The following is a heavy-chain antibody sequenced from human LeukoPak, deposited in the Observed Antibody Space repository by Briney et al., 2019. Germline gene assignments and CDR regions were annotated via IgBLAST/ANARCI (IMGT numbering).Heavy chain of an antibody. CDR3: ARTGRGLLYPNYFDY. V-gene: IGHV1-18*01. J-gene: IGHJ4*02. CDR2: ISAYNGNT. CDR1: GYTFTSYG. D-gene: IGHD3-3*01. Sequence: ASVKVSCKASGYTFTSYGISWVRQAPGQGLEWMGWISAYNGNTNYAQKLQGRVTMTTDTSTSTAYMELRSLRSDDTAVYYCARTGRGLLYPNYFDYWGQGTLVTVSS.